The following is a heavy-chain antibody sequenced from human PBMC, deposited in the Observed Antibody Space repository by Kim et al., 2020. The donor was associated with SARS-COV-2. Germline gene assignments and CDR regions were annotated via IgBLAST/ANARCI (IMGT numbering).Heavy chain of an antibody. V-gene: IGHV4-39*01. CDR1: GGSIRYTSYY. CDR2: IYKSGTT. J-gene: IGHJ4*01. CDR3: ARHDALVGGRNPNYFD. D-gene: IGHD1-26*01. Sequence: SETLSLTCSVSGGSIRYTSYYWGWIRQSPGKGLEWIASIYKSGTTYYNPSLKSRVTMSVDTSMNRFSLELSSVTASDSAIYYCARHDALVGGRNPNYFD.